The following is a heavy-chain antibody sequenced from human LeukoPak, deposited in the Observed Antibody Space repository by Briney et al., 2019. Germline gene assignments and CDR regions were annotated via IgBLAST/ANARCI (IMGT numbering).Heavy chain of an antibody. Sequence: PSETLSLTCTVSGGSISSGGYYWSWIRQPPGEGLEWIGYIYHSGSTYYNPSLKSRVTISVDRSKNQFSLKLSSVTAADTAVYYCAREPYGDHGHAFDIWGQGTMVTVSS. V-gene: IGHV4-30-2*01. D-gene: IGHD4-17*01. CDR2: IYHSGST. CDR1: GGSISSGGYY. J-gene: IGHJ3*02. CDR3: AREPYGDHGHAFDI.